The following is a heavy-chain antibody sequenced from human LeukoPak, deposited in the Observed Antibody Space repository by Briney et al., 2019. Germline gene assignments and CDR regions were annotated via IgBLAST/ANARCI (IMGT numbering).Heavy chain of an antibody. J-gene: IGHJ4*02. D-gene: IGHD2-8*01. CDR3: AANLKGYCTNGVCGFDY. V-gene: IGHV1-58*02. CDR2: IVVGSGNT. Sequence: SVKVSCKASGFTFTSSAMQWVRQARGQRLEWIGWIVVGSGNTKYAQKFQERVTITRDMSTSTAYMELSSLRSEDTAVYYCAANLKGYCTNGVCGFDYWGQGTLVTVSS. CDR1: GFTFTSSA.